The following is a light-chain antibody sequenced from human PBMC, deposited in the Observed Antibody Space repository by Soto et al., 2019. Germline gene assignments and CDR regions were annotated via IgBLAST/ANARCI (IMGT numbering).Light chain of an antibody. J-gene: IGLJ1*01. V-gene: IGLV2-14*03. CDR1: SSDVGGYNY. CDR2: DVA. CDR3: NSYTGSSTYV. Sequence: QSVLTQPASVSGSPGQSITISCTGTSSDVGGYNYVYRYQHHPGKVPKLLIYDVANRPSGVSDRFSGSKSGNTASLTISGLQAEDEADYYCNSYTGSSTYVSGTGTKVTVL.